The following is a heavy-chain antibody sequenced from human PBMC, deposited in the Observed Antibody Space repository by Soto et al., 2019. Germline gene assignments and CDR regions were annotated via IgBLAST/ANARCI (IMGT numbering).Heavy chain of an antibody. V-gene: IGHV1-24*01. D-gene: IGHD6-13*01. CDR1: GYALTELS. CDR3: ATQYSSSWYGAFDI. Sequence: ASVKVSCKVSGYALTELSMHWVRQAPGKGLEWMGGFDPEDGETIYAQKFQGRVTMTEDTSTDTAYMELSSLRSEDTAVYYCATQYSSSWYGAFDIWGQGTMVTVSS. J-gene: IGHJ3*02. CDR2: FDPEDGET.